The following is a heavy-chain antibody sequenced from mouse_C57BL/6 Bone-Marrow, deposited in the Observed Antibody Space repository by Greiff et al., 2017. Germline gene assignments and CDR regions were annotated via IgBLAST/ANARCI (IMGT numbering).Heavy chain of an antibody. CDR1: GYAFTNYL. CDR2: INPGSGGT. J-gene: IGHJ3*01. Sequence: QVHVKQSGAELVRPGTSVKVSCKASGYAFTNYLIEWVKQRPGQGLEWIGVINPGSGGTNYNEKFKGKATLTADKSSSTAYMQLSSLTSEDSAVYFCARGNGAWFAYWGQGTLVTVSA. V-gene: IGHV1-54*01. CDR3: ARGNGAWFAY.